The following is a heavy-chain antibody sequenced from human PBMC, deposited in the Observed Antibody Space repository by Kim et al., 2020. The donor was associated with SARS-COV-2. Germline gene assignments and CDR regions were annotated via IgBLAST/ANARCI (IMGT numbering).Heavy chain of an antibody. J-gene: IGHJ6*02. Sequence: SETLSLTCAVYGGSFSGYYWSWIRQPPGKGLEWIGEINHSGSTNYNPSLKSRVTISVDTSKNQFSLKLSSVTAADTAVYYCARGDYDIVSGYYKGYYYYGMDVWGQGTTVTVSS. V-gene: IGHV4-34*01. CDR3: ARGDYDIVSGYYKGYYYYGMDV. CDR1: GGSFSGYY. D-gene: IGHD3-9*01. CDR2: INHSGST.